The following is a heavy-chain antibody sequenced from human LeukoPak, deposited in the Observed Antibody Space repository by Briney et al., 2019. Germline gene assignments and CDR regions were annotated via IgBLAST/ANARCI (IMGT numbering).Heavy chain of an antibody. CDR3: ERAVAGTTETDDY. V-gene: IGHV1-2*02. CDR2: INPNSGGT. J-gene: IGHJ4*02. D-gene: IGHD6-19*01. CDR1: GYTFTGYY. Sequence: ASVKVSCKASGYTFTGYYMHWVRQAPGQGLEWMGWINPNSGGTNHAQKFQGRVTMTRDTSISTAYMELSRLRSDDTAVYYCERAVAGTTETDDYWGQGTLVTVSS.